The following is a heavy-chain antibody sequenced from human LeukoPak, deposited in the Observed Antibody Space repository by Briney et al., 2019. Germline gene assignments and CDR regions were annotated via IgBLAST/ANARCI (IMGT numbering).Heavy chain of an antibody. CDR2: ISGSGAGT. CDR1: GFTFSSYA. V-gene: IGHV3-23*01. Sequence: GGSLRLSCAASGFTFSSYAMSWVRQAPGKGLEWVSGISGSGAGTYCADSVTGRFTVSRDNSKNTLYLQMNSLRAADTAAYYCAKEAGYSSGWYDYWGQGTLVTVSS. CDR3: AKEAGYSSGWYDY. J-gene: IGHJ4*02. D-gene: IGHD6-19*01.